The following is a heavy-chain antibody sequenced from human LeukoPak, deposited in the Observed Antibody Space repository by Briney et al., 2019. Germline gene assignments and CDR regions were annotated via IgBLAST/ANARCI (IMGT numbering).Heavy chain of an antibody. CDR1: GGSISSTNSD. CDR2: IYYSGST. Sequence: SETLSLTCTVSGGSISSTNSDWGWVRQPPGKGLEWIGIIYYSGSTYYNPSLRSRVAISVDTSKNHFSLKLNSVTAADTAVYFCAKQIPGVMATRRWGFDYWGQGTLVTVSS. D-gene: IGHD3-16*01. J-gene: IGHJ4*02. V-gene: IGHV4-39*01. CDR3: AKQIPGVMATRRWGFDY.